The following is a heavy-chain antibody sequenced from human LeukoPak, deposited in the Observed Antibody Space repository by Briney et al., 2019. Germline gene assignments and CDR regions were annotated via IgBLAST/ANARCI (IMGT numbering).Heavy chain of an antibody. V-gene: IGHV3-15*01. CDR1: GFTFSNAW. CDR3: TTRVMITFGGRKYGEFDY. D-gene: IGHD3-16*01. Sequence: GGSLRLSCAASGFTFSNAWMSWVRQAPGKGLEWVGRIKSKTDGGTTDYAAPVKGRFTISRDDSKNTLYLQMNSLKTEDTAVYYCTTRVMITFGGRKYGEFDYWGQGTLVTVSS. J-gene: IGHJ4*02. CDR2: IKSKTDGGTT.